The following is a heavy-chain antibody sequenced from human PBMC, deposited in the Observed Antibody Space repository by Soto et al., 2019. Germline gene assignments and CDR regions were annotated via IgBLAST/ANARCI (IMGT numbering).Heavy chain of an antibody. CDR3: ARDSGLRYFDWLLHYGMDV. CDR2: IYYSGST. Sequence: PSETLSVTCTVSGGSISSYYWSWIRQPPGKGLEWIGYIYYSGSTNYNPSLKSRVTISVDTSKNQFSLKLSSVTAADTAVYYCARDSGLRYFDWLLHYGMDVWGQGTTVPVSS. J-gene: IGHJ6*02. D-gene: IGHD3-9*01. CDR1: GGSISSYY. V-gene: IGHV4-59*01.